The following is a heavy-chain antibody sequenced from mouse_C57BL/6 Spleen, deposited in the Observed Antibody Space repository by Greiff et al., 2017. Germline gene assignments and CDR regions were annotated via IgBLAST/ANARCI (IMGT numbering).Heavy chain of an antibody. CDR2: IDPSDSYT. V-gene: IGHV1-69*01. J-gene: IGHJ3*01. CDR3: ALYGNSPWFAY. D-gene: IGHD2-1*01. Sequence: QVQLQQSGAELVMPGASVKLSCKASGYTFTSYWMHWVKQRPGQGLEWIGEIDPSDSYTNYNQKFKGKSTLTVDKSSSTAYMQLSSLTSEDSAVYYCALYGNSPWFAYWGQGTLVTVSA. CDR1: GYTFTSYW.